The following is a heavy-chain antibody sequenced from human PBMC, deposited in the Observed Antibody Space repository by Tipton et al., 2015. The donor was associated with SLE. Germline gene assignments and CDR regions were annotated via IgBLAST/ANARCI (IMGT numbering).Heavy chain of an antibody. CDR1: GGSFSGYY. V-gene: IGHV4-59*12. D-gene: IGHD6-13*01. CDR2: IYYSGST. J-gene: IGHJ6*02. Sequence: TLSLTCAVYGGSFSGYYWSWIRQPPGKGLEWIGYIYYSGSTNYNPSLKSRVTISVDTSKNQFSLKLSSVTAADTAVYYCARGRRGAGRYYYGMDVWGQGTTVTVSS. CDR3: ARGRRGAGRYYYGMDV.